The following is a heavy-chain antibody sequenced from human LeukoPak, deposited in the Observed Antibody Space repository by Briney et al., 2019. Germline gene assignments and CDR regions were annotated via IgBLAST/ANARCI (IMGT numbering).Heavy chain of an antibody. CDR3: ARTAARRFDY. D-gene: IGHD6-6*01. V-gene: IGHV1-46*01. J-gene: IGHJ4*02. Sequence: ASVNVSCTASGYTFPSYFMHWVRQAPGQGLEWMGIINPTGGSTTYAQKFQGRVTMTRDTSTSTVYMELSSLRSDDTAVYYSARTAARRFDYWGQGTLVTVSS. CDR1: GYTFPSYF. CDR2: INPTGGST.